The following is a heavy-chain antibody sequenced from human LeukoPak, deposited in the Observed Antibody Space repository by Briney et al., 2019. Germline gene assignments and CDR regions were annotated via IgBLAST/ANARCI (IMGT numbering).Heavy chain of an antibody. CDR2: IYSGGST. CDR3: TRGGSYLSAFDI. V-gene: IGHV3-53*03. J-gene: IGHJ3*02. D-gene: IGHD1-26*01. CDR1: GGSISRSRYY. Sequence: ETLPLTCTVSGGSISRSRYYWGWIRQPPGKGLEWVSIIYSGGSTFYADSVKGRFTISRDNSKNTLYLQMNSLRAEDTAVYYCTRGGSYLSAFDIWGQGTMVTVSS.